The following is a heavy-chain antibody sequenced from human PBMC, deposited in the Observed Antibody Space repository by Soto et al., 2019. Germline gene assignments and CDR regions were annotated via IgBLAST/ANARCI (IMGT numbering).Heavy chain of an antibody. CDR1: GGTFSSYA. Sequence: SVKVSCKASGGTFSSYAISWVRQAPGQGLEWMGGIIPIFGTANYAQKFQGRVTITADESTSTAYMELSSLRSEDTAVYYCARGGDIQSSGYLDAFDTWGQGTMVTV. CDR2: IIPIFGTA. J-gene: IGHJ3*02. D-gene: IGHD3-22*01. CDR3: ARGGDIQSSGYLDAFDT. V-gene: IGHV1-69*13.